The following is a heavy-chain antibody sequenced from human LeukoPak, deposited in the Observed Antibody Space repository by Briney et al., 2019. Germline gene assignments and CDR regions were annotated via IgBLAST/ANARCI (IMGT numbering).Heavy chain of an antibody. CDR3: ARTGIAVTGVLDY. J-gene: IGHJ4*02. V-gene: IGHV1-69*05. CDR2: IIPIFGTA. Sequence: ASVKVSCKASGGTFSSYAISWVRQAPGQGLEWMGGIIPIFGTANYAQKFQGRVTITTDESTSTAYMELSSLRSEDTAVYYCARTGIAVTGVLDYWGQGTLVTVSS. D-gene: IGHD6-19*01. CDR1: GGTFSSYA.